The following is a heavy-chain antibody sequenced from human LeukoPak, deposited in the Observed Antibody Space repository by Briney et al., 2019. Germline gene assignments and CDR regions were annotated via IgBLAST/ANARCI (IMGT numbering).Heavy chain of an antibody. CDR3: VRSKSGAYGWFDP. CDR1: GGSISSSNW. J-gene: IGHJ5*02. Sequence: PSGTLSLTCAVSGGSISSSNWWSWVRQPPGKGLEWIGETYHSGSTNYNPSLKSRVTISVDTSKNQFSLKVNSVTAADTAVYYCVRSKSGAYGWFDPWGQGTLVTVSS. CDR2: TYHSGST. V-gene: IGHV4-4*02. D-gene: IGHD2-15*01.